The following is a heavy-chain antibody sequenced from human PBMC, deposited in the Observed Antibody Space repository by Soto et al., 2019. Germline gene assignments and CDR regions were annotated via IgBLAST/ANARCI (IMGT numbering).Heavy chain of an antibody. CDR2: VYYTGST. J-gene: IGHJ5*02. CDR3: VRTAREGAVAPHWFDR. D-gene: IGHD2-21*02. Sequence: ASETLSLTCTVSGSSISSTDYYCVWILQAPVKGLECIGYVYYTGSTYYNPSLMSRPTISVDTSKNQFSLKLTSVTAAETAAYYCVRTAREGAVAPHWFDRWGQGTQVTVSS. V-gene: IGHV4-30-4*01. CDR1: GSSISSTDYY.